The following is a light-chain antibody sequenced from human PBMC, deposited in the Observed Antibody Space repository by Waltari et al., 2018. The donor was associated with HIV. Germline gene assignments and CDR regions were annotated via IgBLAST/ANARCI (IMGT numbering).Light chain of an antibody. V-gene: IGLV2-14*01. Sequence: QSALTQPAAVSGSPGQSITISCTGARGDVGTYNYVSWYQQLPAKAPKPIIYEVSNRPSGLSNRFSGSKSGNTASLTISWLQAEDEGYYYCSSYTSRDTFVFGTGTEVTVL. J-gene: IGLJ1*01. CDR2: EVS. CDR3: SSYTSRDTFV. CDR1: RGDVGTYNY.